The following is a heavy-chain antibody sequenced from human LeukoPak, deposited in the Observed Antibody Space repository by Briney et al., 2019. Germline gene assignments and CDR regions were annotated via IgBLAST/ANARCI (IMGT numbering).Heavy chain of an antibody. CDR1: GFIFNYYA. V-gene: IGHV3-48*03. CDR2: ISSSGSTI. D-gene: IGHD4-17*01. J-gene: IGHJ4*02. CDR3: ARAGTYGEYREY. Sequence: GGSLRLSFAASGFIFNYYAMNWVRQAPGKGLEWVSYISSSGSTIYNADSVRGRFIISRDNPKNSLSLQMNSLRVEDTAIYYCARAGTYGEYREYWGQGALVTVSS.